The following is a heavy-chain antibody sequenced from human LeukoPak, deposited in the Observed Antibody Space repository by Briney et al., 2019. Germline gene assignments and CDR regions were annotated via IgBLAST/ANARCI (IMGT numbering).Heavy chain of an antibody. V-gene: IGHV4-59*01. CDR2: IYYSGST. CDR3: ARGPSGSGDAFDI. J-gene: IGHJ3*02. CDR1: GGSISSYY. D-gene: IGHD1-14*01. Sequence: PSETLSLTCTVSGGSISSYYWSWIRQPPGKGLEWIGYIYYSGSTNYNPSLKSRVTISVDTSKNQFSLKLSSVTAADTAVYYCARGPSGSGDAFDIWGQGTMVTVSS.